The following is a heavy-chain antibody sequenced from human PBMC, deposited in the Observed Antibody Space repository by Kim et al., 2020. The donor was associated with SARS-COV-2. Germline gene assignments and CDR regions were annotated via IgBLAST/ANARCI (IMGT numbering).Heavy chain of an antibody. D-gene: IGHD5-18*01. Sequence: SETLSLTCAVYGGSFSGYYWSWIRQPPGKGLEWIGEINHSGSTNYNPSLKSRVTISVDTSMNQFSLKLSSVTAADTAVYYCARGGIGPIQLSLVSPIYYFDYWGQGTLVTVSS. CDR3: ARGGIGPIQLSLVSPIYYFDY. J-gene: IGHJ4*02. V-gene: IGHV4-34*01. CDR1: GGSFSGYY. CDR2: INHSGST.